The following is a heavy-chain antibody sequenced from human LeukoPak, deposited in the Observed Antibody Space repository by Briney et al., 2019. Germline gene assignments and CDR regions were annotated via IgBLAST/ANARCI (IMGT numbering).Heavy chain of an antibody. CDR3: ARPEGSKSFHY. J-gene: IGHJ4*02. D-gene: IGHD3-10*01. CDR1: GGTFSSYA. V-gene: IGHV1-69*04. Sequence: GASVKVSCKASGGTFSSYAISWVRQAPGQGLEWMGRIIPILGIANYAQKFQGRVTITADKSTSTAYMELSSLRSEDTAVYYCARPEGSKSFHYWGQGTLVTVSS. CDR2: IIPILGIA.